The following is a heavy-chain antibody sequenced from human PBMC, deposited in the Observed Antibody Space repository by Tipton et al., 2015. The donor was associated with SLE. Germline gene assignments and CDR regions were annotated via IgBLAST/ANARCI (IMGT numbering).Heavy chain of an antibody. J-gene: IGHJ4*02. CDR2: FTGRGDNT. CDR1: GFTFSSSG. CDR3: AKTLTGYKITFYFDS. V-gene: IGHV3-23*01. Sequence: VQSGGSLRLSCAASGFTFSSSGMSWVRQVPGKGLEWVSTFTGRGDNTYYADSVKGRFTSSRDISKSTFYLQMNSLRAEDTTIYYCAKTLTGYKITFYFDSWGQGTLVTVSS. D-gene: IGHD3-9*01.